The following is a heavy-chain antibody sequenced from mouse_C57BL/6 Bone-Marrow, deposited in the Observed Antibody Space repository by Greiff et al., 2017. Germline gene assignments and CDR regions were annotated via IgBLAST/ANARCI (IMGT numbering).Heavy chain of an antibody. CDR3: SFDYYWYFDV. V-gene: IGHV1-69*01. Sequence: QVQLQQPGAELVMPGASVKLSCKASGYTFTSYWMHWVKQRPGQGLEWIGEIDPSDSYTNYNQKFKGKSTLTVDKSSSTAYMQLSSLTSEDSAVYYCSFDYYWYFDVWGTGTTVTVSS. D-gene: IGHD2-4*01. CDR2: IDPSDSYT. CDR1: GYTFTSYW. J-gene: IGHJ1*03.